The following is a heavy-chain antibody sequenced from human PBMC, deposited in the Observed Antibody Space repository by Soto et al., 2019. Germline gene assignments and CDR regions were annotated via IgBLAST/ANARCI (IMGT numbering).Heavy chain of an antibody. CDR1: GFTCDDYA. CDR2: ISWHSGSV. Sequence: EVQLVESAGGLVQPGRSLRLSCAASGFTCDDYAMHWVRQAPRKGLEWVSGISWHSGSVGYADSVKGRFTISTDNTRNSLYLRMNSLRPEDTAFYYCAKDGFSENSTNCFDPWGQGTLVTVSS. D-gene: IGHD3-10*01. J-gene: IGHJ5*02. V-gene: IGHV3-9*01. CDR3: AKDGFSENSTNCFDP.